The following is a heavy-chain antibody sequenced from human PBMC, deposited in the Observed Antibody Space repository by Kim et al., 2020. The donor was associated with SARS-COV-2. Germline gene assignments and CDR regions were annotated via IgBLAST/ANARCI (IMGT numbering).Heavy chain of an antibody. CDR3: AREYSSSSVDY. Sequence: TSYAQKFQGRVTKTRDTSTSTVYMELSSLRSEDTAVYYCAREYSSSSVDYWGQGTLVTVSS. CDR2: T. J-gene: IGHJ4*02. D-gene: IGHD6-6*01. V-gene: IGHV1-46*01.